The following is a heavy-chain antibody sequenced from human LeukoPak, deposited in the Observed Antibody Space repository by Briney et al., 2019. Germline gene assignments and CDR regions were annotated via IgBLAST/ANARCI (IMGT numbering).Heavy chain of an antibody. J-gene: IGHJ4*02. D-gene: IGHD2-15*01. CDR2: IIPILGIA. CDR1: GYTFTSYA. CDR3: ARRPYCSGGSCYSFDY. V-gene: IGHV1-69*04. Sequence: ASVKVSCKASGYTFTSYAMNWVRQAPGQGLEWMGRIIPILGIANYAQKFQGRVTITADKSTSTAYMELSSLRSEDTAVYYCARRPYCSGGSCYSFDYWGQGTLVTVSS.